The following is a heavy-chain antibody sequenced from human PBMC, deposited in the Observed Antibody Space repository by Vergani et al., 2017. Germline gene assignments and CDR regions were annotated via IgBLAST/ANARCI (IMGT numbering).Heavy chain of an antibody. Sequence: QVQLVQSGAEVKKPGASVKVSCKASGYTFTGYYMHWVRQAPGQGLEWMGWINPNSGVTNYAQKFQGWVTMTRDTSMNTAYMELGRLRSGDTAVYYCARGAPVVVVSATRGGVDYWGQGTLVTVSS. CDR2: INPNSGVT. D-gene: IGHD2-15*01. J-gene: IGHJ4*02. CDR3: ARGAPVVVVSATRGGVDY. CDR1: GYTFTGYY. V-gene: IGHV1-2*04.